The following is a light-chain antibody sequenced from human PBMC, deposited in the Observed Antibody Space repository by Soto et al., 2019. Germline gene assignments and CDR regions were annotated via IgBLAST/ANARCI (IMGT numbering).Light chain of an antibody. V-gene: IGKV3-20*01. CDR1: QSCGGSS. Sequence: EIMLTQSPGTRSLSSGERATLSCRADQSCGGSSLAWYQQKPGQAPRLLIYGASGRPAGIPDRFSGSESGTDFTLTISRLEPEDFAVYYCQQYCSSPSTFGQGTKVEIK. CDR3: QQYCSSPST. CDR2: GAS. J-gene: IGKJ1*01.